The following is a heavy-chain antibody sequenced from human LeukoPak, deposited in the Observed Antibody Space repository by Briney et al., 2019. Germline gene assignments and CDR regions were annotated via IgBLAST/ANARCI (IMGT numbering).Heavy chain of an antibody. V-gene: IGHV3-49*04. CDR3: TRGLLYSNYFDY. CDR1: GFTFGDYA. CDR2: IRSKAYGGTT. Sequence: GGSLRLSCTASGFTFGDYAVSWVRQAPGKGLEWVGFIRSKAYGGTTEYAASVKGRFTISRDDSKSIAYLQMNSLKTEDTAVYYCTRGLLYSNYFDYWGQGTLVTVSS. J-gene: IGHJ4*02. D-gene: IGHD4-11*01.